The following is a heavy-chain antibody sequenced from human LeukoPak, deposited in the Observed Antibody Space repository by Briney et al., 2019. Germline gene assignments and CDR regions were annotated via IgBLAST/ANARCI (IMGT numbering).Heavy chain of an antibody. CDR2: IKEDGTET. Sequence: GGSLRLSCAASGFMFSSNWMSWVRLAPGKGLERVANIKEDGTETYYVDSVKGRFTISRDNAKNSLYLQMNSLRVEDTAVYYCAKEGRSLQTYWGQGTLVTVSS. V-gene: IGHV3-7*03. CDR3: AKEGRSLQTY. D-gene: IGHD5-24*01. CDR1: GFMFSSNW. J-gene: IGHJ4*02.